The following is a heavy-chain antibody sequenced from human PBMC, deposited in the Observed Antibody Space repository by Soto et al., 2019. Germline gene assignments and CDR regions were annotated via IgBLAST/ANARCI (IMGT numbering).Heavy chain of an antibody. D-gene: IGHD3-3*01. Sequence: QLPLQESGPGLVKPSETLSLPCTVSGGSIRSSSSYWDWIRQPPGKGLEWIGSIYSSGSTYYNPSLKSRVIISLDKSKNQFSLNVSSVTAADTAVYYCARRRGVVQDGMDVWGQGTTVIVSS. J-gene: IGHJ6*02. CDR3: ARRRGVVQDGMDV. CDR1: GGSIRSSSSY. V-gene: IGHV4-39*01. CDR2: IYSSGST.